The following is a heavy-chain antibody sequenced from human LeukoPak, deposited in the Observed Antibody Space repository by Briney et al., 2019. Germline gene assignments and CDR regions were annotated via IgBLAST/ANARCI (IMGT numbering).Heavy chain of an antibody. D-gene: IGHD6-13*01. V-gene: IGHV4-34*01. CDR1: GVSFSGYY. CDR2: INHSGST. CDR3: VRLRAVNWRSSWLQVRRRFDY. Sequence: PSETLSLTCAAYGVSFSGYYWRWIRQPPGKGLEWIGEINHSGSTNYNPSLKSRVTISVDTSKNQFSLKLSSVTAADTAVYYCVRLRAVNWRSSWLQVRRRFDYWGQGTLVTVSS. J-gene: IGHJ4*02.